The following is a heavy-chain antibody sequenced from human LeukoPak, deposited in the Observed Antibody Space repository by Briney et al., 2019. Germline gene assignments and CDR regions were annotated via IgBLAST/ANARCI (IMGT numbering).Heavy chain of an antibody. V-gene: IGHV4-59*01. Sequence: SETLSLTCGVSGGSISTYYWSWIRQPPGKGLEWIGYIHYSGNTNSNPSLKSRVTISVDTSKNQFSLKLTSVTAADTAVYYCARADTWPYYFDYWGRGTLVTVSS. D-gene: IGHD3-16*01. CDR2: IHYSGNT. CDR1: GGSISTYY. CDR3: ARADTWPYYFDY. J-gene: IGHJ4*02.